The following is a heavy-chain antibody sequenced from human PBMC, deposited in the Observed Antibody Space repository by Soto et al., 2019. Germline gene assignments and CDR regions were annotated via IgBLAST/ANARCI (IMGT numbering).Heavy chain of an antibody. Sequence: SETLSLTCAVYGGSFSGYYWSWIRQPPGKGLEWIGEINHSGSTNYNPSLKSRVTISVDTSKNQFSLKLSSVTAADTAVYYCARAVTIFGVVIGPKGGMDVWGKGTTVTVSS. V-gene: IGHV4-34*01. CDR1: GGSFSGYY. J-gene: IGHJ6*03. CDR3: ARAVTIFGVVIGPKGGMDV. CDR2: INHSGST. D-gene: IGHD3-3*01.